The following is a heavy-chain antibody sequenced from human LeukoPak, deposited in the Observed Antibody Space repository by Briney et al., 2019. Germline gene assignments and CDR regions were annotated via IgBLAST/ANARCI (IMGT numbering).Heavy chain of an antibody. Sequence: GGSLRLSCAASGFNFRGSGIHWVRQAPGKGLEWVANIKQDGSEKYYVDSVKGRFTISRDNAKNSLYLQMNSLRAEDTAVYYCARVRSSSWSPLYYFDYWGQGTLVTVSS. CDR3: ARVRSSSWSPLYYFDY. CDR1: GFNFRGSG. V-gene: IGHV3-7*01. D-gene: IGHD6-13*01. J-gene: IGHJ4*02. CDR2: IKQDGSEK.